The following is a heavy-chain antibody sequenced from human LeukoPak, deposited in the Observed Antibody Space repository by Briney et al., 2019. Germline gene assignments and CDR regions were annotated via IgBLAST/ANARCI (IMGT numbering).Heavy chain of an antibody. CDR3: ARAKNWDAFDY. Sequence: ASVKVSCKASGYTFTGYYMHWVRQAPGQGREWMGRINPSIGGTNYAQKFQVRVTITKDPSISTAYMELGRLTSDDPAVYYCARAKNWDAFDYWGQGTLVTVS. CDR2: INPSIGGT. D-gene: IGHD1-1*01. CDR1: GYTFTGYY. J-gene: IGHJ4*02. V-gene: IGHV1-2*06.